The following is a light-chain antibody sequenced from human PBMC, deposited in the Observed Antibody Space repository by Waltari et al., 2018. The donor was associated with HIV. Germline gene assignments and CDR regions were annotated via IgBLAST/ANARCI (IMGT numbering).Light chain of an antibody. J-gene: IGKJ5*01. CDR2: GAS. V-gene: IGKV1-9*01. Sequence: EIELPQSPATLSASVGDRATIPCRASQCVSSQLAWYQQKPGKAPKLLIYGASTLETGVPSRFSGSGSGTEFTLTISSLQPEDFATYYCQQYNNYPLTFGQGTRLEIK. CDR1: QCVSSQ. CDR3: QQYNNYPLT.